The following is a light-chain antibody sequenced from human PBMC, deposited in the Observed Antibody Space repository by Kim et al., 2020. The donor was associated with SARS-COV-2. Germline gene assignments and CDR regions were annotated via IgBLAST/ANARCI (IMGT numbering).Light chain of an antibody. CDR2: GKN. CDR3: NSRDSSGNPNWV. J-gene: IGLJ3*02. CDR1: SLRSYY. V-gene: IGLV3-19*01. Sequence: SSELTQDPAVSVALGQTVRITCQGDSLRSYYASWYQQKPGQAPVLVIYGKNNRPSGIPDRFSGSSSGNTASLTLTGAQAEDEADYYCNSRDSSGNPNWVF.